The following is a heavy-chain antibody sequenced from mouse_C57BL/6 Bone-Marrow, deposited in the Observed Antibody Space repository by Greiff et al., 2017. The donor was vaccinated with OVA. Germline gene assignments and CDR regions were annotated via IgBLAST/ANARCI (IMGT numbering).Heavy chain of an antibody. V-gene: IGHV5-6*01. D-gene: IGHD6-1*01. J-gene: IGHJ2*01. CDR1: GFTFSSYG. Sequence: EVKLMESGGDLVKPGGSLKLSCAASGFTFSSYGMSWVRQTPDKRLEWVATISSGGSYTYYPDSVKGRFTISRDNAKNTLYLQMSSLKSEDTAMYYCARPTSGYWGQGTTLTVSS. CDR2: ISSGGSYT. CDR3: ARPTSGY.